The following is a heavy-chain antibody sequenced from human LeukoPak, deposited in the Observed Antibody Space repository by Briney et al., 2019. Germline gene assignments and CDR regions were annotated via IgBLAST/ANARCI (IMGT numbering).Heavy chain of an antibody. D-gene: IGHD3-22*01. CDR3: ARDRHKYNYDSGGYPPY. Sequence: PGGSPRLSCAASGFTFSSYEMNWVRQAPGKGLEWVSYISSSGSTIYYADSVKGRFTISRDNAKNSLYLQMNSLRAEDTAVYYCARDRHKYNYDSGGYPPYWGQGTLVTVSS. V-gene: IGHV3-48*03. J-gene: IGHJ4*02. CDR2: ISSSGSTI. CDR1: GFTFSSYE.